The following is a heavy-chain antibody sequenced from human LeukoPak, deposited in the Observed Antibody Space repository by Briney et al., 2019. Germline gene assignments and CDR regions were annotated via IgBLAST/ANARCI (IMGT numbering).Heavy chain of an antibody. V-gene: IGHV1-8*01. J-gene: IGHJ6*03. CDR1: GYTFTSYD. Sequence: ASVKVSCKASGYTFTSYDINWVRQATGQGLEWMGWMNPNSGNTGYAQKFQGRVTMTRNTSISTAYMELSSLRSEDTAVYYCARVNYDFWSGYRQYYYYYYYMDVWGKGTTVTVSS. CDR3: ARVNYDFWSGYRQYYYYYYYMDV. D-gene: IGHD3-3*01. CDR2: MNPNSGNT.